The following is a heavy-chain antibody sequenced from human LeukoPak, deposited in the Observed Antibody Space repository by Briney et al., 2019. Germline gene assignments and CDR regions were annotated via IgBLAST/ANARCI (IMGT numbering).Heavy chain of an antibody. D-gene: IGHD3-10*01. CDR1: GGSISSYY. J-gene: IGHJ4*02. CDR2: IYYSGNT. V-gene: IGHV4-59*01. Sequence: PSETLSLTCTVSGGSISSYYWSWIRQPPGKGLEWIGYIYYSGNTNHNPSLKSRVTISVDTSKNQFSLKLSSVTAGDTAVYYCARGKYYYGSGSYYPFGYWGQGTLVTVSS. CDR3: ARGKYYYGSGSYYPFGY.